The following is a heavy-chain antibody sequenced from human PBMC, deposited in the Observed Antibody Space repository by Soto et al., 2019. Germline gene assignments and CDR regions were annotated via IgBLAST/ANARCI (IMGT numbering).Heavy chain of an antibody. Sequence: AAVKVSCKASGYTFTNYYMHWVRQAPGQGLEWMGIIYPSGGSTRNAQKFQGRVTMTRDTSTSTVYMELSSLRSEDTAVYYCARDFSGPMDYWGRGTLVTVSS. D-gene: IGHD3-10*01. CDR2: IYPSGGST. CDR3: ARDFSGPMDY. J-gene: IGHJ4*02. V-gene: IGHV1-46*01. CDR1: GYTFTNYY.